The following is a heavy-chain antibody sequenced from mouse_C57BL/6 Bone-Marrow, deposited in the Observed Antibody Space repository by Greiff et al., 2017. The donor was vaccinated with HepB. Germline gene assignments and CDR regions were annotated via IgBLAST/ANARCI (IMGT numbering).Heavy chain of an antibody. CDR2: ISNGGGST. V-gene: IGHV5-12*01. Sequence: DVKLVESGGGLVQPGGSLKLSCAASGFTFSDYYMYWVRQTPEKRLEWVAYISNGGGSTYYPDTVKGRFTISRDNAKNTQYLQMSRLKSEDTAMYYCARWLLREDYYAMDYWGQGTSVTVSS. CDR1: GFTFSDYY. J-gene: IGHJ4*01. D-gene: IGHD2-3*01. CDR3: ARWLLREDYYAMDY.